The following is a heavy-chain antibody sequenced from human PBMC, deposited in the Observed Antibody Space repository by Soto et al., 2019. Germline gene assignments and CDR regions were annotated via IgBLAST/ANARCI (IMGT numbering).Heavy chain of an antibody. CDR2: IDWNDDK. CDR3: VHPGAATSFYMFYFDY. CDR1: GFSLTSAVG. D-gene: IGHD2-8*02. J-gene: IGHJ4*02. V-gene: IGHV2-5*01. Sequence: SGPTLVNPTQTLTLTCTFSGFSLTSAVGMGWIRQPPGKALEWLALIDWNDDKYYSPSLKGGLTITKDTSKNQMVLTMTNMDPVDTATYYCVHPGAATSFYMFYFDYWGQGIPVTVSS.